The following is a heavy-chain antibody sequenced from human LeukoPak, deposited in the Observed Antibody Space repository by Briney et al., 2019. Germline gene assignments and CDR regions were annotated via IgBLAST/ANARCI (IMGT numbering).Heavy chain of an antibody. D-gene: IGHD3-22*01. J-gene: IGHJ5*01. V-gene: IGHV3-33*01. CDR3: ARDADTSGYYSWFDS. CDR2: IQYDGSKK. Sequence: PGGSLRLSCAGSGFTFSSYGIHWVRQAPGKGLEWVAAIQYDGSKKYYADSVKGRFTISRDNSKNTVYLQMNSLRAEDTAVYYCARDADTSGYYSWFDSWGQGTLVTVSS. CDR1: GFTFSSYG.